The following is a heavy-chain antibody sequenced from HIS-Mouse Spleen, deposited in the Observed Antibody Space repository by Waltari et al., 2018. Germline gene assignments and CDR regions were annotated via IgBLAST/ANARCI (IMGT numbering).Heavy chain of an antibody. D-gene: IGHD6-19*01. Sequence: QVQLVQSGAEVKKPGASVKVSCKASGYTFTCYYMQWGRKATGQRIEWMGWINPNSGGTNYAQKFQGRVTMTRDTSISTAYMELSRLRSDDTAVYYCARIREAVAGHGRVYYYGMDVWGQGTTVTVSS. CDR3: ARIREAVAGHGRVYYYGMDV. J-gene: IGHJ6*02. CDR2: INPNSGGT. V-gene: IGHV1-2*02. CDR1: GYTFTCYY.